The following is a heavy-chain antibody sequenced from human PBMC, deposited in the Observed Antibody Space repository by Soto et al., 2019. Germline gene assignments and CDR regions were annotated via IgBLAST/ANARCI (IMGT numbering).Heavy chain of an antibody. J-gene: IGHJ4*02. Sequence: PSETLSLTCTVSGGSISSYYWSWIRQPAGKGLEWIGRIYTSGSTSYNPSLKSRVTISVDTPKNQFSLQVSSVTAADTAVYYCARGFDILTFGFCLDYWGQGTLVTVSS. CDR3: ARGFDILTFGFCLDY. CDR2: IYTSGST. CDR1: GGSISSYY. V-gene: IGHV4-4*07. D-gene: IGHD3-9*01.